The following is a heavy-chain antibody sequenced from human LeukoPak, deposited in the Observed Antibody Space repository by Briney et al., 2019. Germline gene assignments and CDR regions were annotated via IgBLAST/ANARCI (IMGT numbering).Heavy chain of an antibody. CDR1: GGSISSSDYY. V-gene: IGHV4-39*07. J-gene: IGHJ4*02. D-gene: IGHD4-23*01. Sequence: SSETLSLTCTVSGGSISSSDYYWGWIRQPPGKGLEWIGSIYYSVTTYYNPSLKSRVTISVDTFKNQLSLKLNSVAAADTAVYYCARDRLRWPKIDYWGQGTLVTVSS. CDR3: ARDRLRWPKIDY. CDR2: IYYSVTT.